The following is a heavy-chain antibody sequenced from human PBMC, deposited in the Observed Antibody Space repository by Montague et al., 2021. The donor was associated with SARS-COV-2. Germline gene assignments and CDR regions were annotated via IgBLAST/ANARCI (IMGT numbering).Heavy chain of an antibody. D-gene: IGHD3-3*01. CDR3: ARQKMGSVTIFGVVMHDKWFDP. CDR2: IYYSGTT. J-gene: IGHJ5*02. V-gene: IGHV4-39*01. Sequence: SETLSLTCSVSSVSIISSGYYWCWIRQPPGKELEWICNIYYSGTTYYNSPLQSRGTIPVGTSQNLFSLKLSSVTAADTVAYYCARQKMGSVTIFGVVMHDKWFDPWGQGTLVTVSS. CDR1: SVSIISSGYY.